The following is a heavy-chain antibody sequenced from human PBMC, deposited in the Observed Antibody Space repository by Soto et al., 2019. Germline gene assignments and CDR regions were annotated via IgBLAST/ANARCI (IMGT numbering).Heavy chain of an antibody. CDR2: VNPSGGHT. CDR1: GDTFTDYY. Sequence: QVQLMQSGAEVKKPGASVKVSCKASGDTFTDYYIHWVRQAPGQGLEWMGTVNPSGGHTTYAQHFVGRVTMTSDTSTSTLYMELTSLTSDDTAIYYCARGGHVVVVTAALDYWGQGTLVTVSS. CDR3: ARGGHVVVVTAALDY. V-gene: IGHV1-46*01. J-gene: IGHJ4*02. D-gene: IGHD2-21*02.